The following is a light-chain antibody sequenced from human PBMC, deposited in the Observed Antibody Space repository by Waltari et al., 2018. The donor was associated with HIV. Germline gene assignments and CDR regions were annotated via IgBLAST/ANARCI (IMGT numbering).Light chain of an antibody. V-gene: IGKV1-17*01. Sequence: IQTTQSTSSLPASVGARGTITCRTSQGIRTDLGWYQQKPGKAPKRLIHGASTLQSGVPSRFSGSGFGTEFTLSISSLQPEDSATYYCLQHNSYPWTFGQGTKVEIK. CDR1: QGIRTD. J-gene: IGKJ1*01. CDR2: GAS. CDR3: LQHNSYPWT.